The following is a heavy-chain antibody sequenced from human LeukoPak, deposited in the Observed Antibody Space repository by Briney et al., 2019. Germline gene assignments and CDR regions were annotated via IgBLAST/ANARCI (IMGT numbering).Heavy chain of an antibody. CDR1: GFTFSSYW. V-gene: IGHV3-74*01. CDR2: INSDGSST. D-gene: IGHD5-12*01. Sequence: PGGSLRLSCAASGFTFSSYWMHWVRQAPGKGLVWVSRINSDGSSTSYAGSVKGRFTISRDNAKNTLYLQMSSLRAEDTAVYYCAREGATDWYFHLWGRGTLVTVSS. CDR3: AREGATDWYFHL. J-gene: IGHJ2*01.